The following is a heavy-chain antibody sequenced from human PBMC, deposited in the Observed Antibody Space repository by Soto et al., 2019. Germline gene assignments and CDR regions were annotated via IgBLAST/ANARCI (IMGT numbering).Heavy chain of an antibody. CDR3: ARDRQDIVVVPAAAMGGYYGMDV. V-gene: IGHV4-30-4*01. CDR1: GGSISSGDYY. D-gene: IGHD2-2*01. J-gene: IGHJ6*02. CDR2: IYYSGST. Sequence: SETLSLTCTVSGGSISSGDYYWSWIRQPPGKGLEWIGYIYYSGSTYYNPSLKSRVTIPVDTSKNQFSLKLSSVTAADTAVYYCARDRQDIVVVPAAAMGGYYGMDVWGQGTTVTVSS.